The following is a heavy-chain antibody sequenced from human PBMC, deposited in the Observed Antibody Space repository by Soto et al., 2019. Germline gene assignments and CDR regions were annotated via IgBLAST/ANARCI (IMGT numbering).Heavy chain of an antibody. Sequence: GGSLRLSCAASGFTFSSYEMNWVRQAPGKGLEWVSYISSSGSTIYYADSVKGRFTISRDNAKNSLYLQMNSLRAEDTAVYYCARVTTHYYYGMDVWGQGTTVTVSS. J-gene: IGHJ6*02. V-gene: IGHV3-48*03. CDR3: ARVTTHYYYGMDV. CDR1: GFTFSSYE. CDR2: ISSSGSTI. D-gene: IGHD3-22*01.